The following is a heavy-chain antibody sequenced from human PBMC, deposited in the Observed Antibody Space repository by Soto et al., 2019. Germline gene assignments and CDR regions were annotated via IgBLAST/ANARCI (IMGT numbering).Heavy chain of an antibody. Sequence: QVQLVESGGGVVQPGRSLRLSCAASGFTFSSYAMHWVRQAPGKGLEWVAVISYDGSNKYYADSVKGRFTISRDNSKNTLYLQMNSLRAEDTAVYYCARDTPPPIKPLYRSHDYGFNFDYWGQGTLVTVSS. V-gene: IGHV3-30-3*01. CDR1: GFTFSSYA. CDR2: ISYDGSNK. D-gene: IGHD4-17*01. CDR3: ARDTPPPIKPLYRSHDYGFNFDY. J-gene: IGHJ4*02.